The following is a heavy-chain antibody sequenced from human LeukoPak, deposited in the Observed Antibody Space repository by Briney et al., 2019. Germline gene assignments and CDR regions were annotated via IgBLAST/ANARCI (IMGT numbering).Heavy chain of an antibody. CDR3: ARGYSLTAYSSSLSAFDI. J-gene: IGHJ3*02. V-gene: IGHV4-38-2*02. CDR2: IYHSGST. D-gene: IGHD6-6*01. Sequence: SETLSLTCTVSGYSISSGYYWGWIRPPPGKGLEWIGSIYHSGSTYYNPSLKSRVTISVDTSKNQFSLKLSSVTAADTAVYYCARGYSLTAYSSSLSAFDIWGQGTMVTVSS. CDR1: GYSISSGYY.